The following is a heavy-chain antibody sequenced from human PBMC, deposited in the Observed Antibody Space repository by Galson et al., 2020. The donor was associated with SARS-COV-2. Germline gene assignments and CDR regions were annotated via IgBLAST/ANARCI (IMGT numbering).Heavy chain of an antibody. D-gene: IGHD5-18*01. CDR2: ISYDGSNK. V-gene: IGHV3-30*03. Sequence: GGSLRLSCAASGFTFSSYGMHWVRQAPGKGLEWVAVISYDGSNKYYADSVKGRFTISRDNSKNTLYLQMNSLRAEDTAVYYCASEWIQLWLEDYWGQGTLVTVSS. CDR1: GFTFSSYG. J-gene: IGHJ4*02. CDR3: ASEWIQLWLEDY.